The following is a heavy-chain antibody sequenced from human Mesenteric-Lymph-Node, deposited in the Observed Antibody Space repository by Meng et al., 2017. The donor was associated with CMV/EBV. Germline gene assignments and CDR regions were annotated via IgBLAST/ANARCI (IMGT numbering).Heavy chain of an antibody. J-gene: IGHJ4*02. CDR1: FTSQA. CDR2: INAGNGNT. Sequence: FTSQAMPWVRQATGQRLEWMGWINAGNGNTKYSQKFQGRVTITRDTSASTAYMELSSLRSEDTAVYYCARESLHYDFWSGYPLPHFDYWGQGTLVTVSS. CDR3: ARESLHYDFWSGYPLPHFDY. V-gene: IGHV1-3*01. D-gene: IGHD3-3*01.